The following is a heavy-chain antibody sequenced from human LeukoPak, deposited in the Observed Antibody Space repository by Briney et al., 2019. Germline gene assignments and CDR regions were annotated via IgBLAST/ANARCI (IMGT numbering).Heavy chain of an antibody. Sequence: PGGSLRLSCAASGFTFSSYAMSWVRQAPGKGLEWVSAISGSGGSTYYADSVKGRFTISRDNSKNTLYLQMNSLRGEDTAVYYCAKEKAIATINYGLDVWGQGTTVTVSS. J-gene: IGHJ6*02. CDR1: GFTFSSYA. CDR2: ISGSGGST. CDR3: AKEKAIATINYGLDV. V-gene: IGHV3-23*01. D-gene: IGHD1-1*01.